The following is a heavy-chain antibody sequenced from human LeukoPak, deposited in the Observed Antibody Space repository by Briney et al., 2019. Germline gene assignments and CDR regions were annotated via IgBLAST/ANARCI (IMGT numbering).Heavy chain of an antibody. CDR3: AREATWGQWYFDH. V-gene: IGHV3-30*03. D-gene: IGHD6-19*01. CDR1: GITFSSHG. CDR2: IAADGGVK. Sequence: GRSLGLSCVASGITFSSHGMDWVRQAPGKGLEWEAVIAADGGVKHYADSVKGRFTLSRDNSKNTLYLQMNSLSVEDTAVYYCAREATWGQWYFDHWGQGTPVTVSS. J-gene: IGHJ4*02.